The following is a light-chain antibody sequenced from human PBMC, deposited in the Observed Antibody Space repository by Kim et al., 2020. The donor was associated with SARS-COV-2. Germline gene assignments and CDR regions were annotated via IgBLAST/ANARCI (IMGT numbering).Light chain of an antibody. Sequence: QSLTIPCPATGSDFGGYNDVSWYQQHPGKAPKLMIYDVSWRPPGVSNRFSGSKSGNTASLTISGLQPEDEADYYCSSYASSNTLCVFGTGTKVTVL. CDR1: GSDFGGYND. CDR2: DVS. CDR3: SSYASSNTLCV. V-gene: IGLV2-14*03. J-gene: IGLJ1*01.